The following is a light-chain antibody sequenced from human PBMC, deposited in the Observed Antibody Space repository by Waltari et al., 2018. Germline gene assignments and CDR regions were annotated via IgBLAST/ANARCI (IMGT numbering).Light chain of an antibody. CDR2: DAS. V-gene: IGKV3-11*01. CDR1: ERDIRY. CDR3: QQHCNWPPWT. Sequence: RSSERDIRYLSCYYQKPRKAASLPISDASNRATCMPARLSGGRASTDFSLTIDSLVPEDVAVYYCQQHCNWPPWTFGQGTKVEIK. J-gene: IGKJ1*01.